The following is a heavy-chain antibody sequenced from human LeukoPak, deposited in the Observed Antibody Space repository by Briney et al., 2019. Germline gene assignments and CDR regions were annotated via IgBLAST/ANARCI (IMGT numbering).Heavy chain of an antibody. Sequence: GGSLRLSCAASGFPFSTYSMTWVRQAPGKGLEWVSVIYSGGSTYYADSVKGRFTISRDNSKNTLYLQMNSLRAEDTAVYYCARERDSSGFETYWGQGTLVTVSS. D-gene: IGHD6-19*01. CDR2: IYSGGST. J-gene: IGHJ4*02. CDR3: ARERDSSGFETY. V-gene: IGHV3-53*01. CDR1: GFPFSTYS.